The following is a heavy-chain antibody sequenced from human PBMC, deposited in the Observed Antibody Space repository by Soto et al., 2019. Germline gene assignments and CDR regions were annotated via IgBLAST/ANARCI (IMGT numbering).Heavy chain of an antibody. CDR2: IYRGGNT. J-gene: IGHJ4*02. CDR3: ERVGYCSTTTCPPA. CDR1: GLTVSTNY. V-gene: IGHV3-53*01. Sequence: QTGGSLRLSCAVSGLTVSTNYMTWVRQAPGKGLEWVSVIYRGGNTYHADSVQGRFSISRDNSKNTVDLQMNNLRAKDTAMYYCERVGYCSTTTCPPAWGKGTRVT. D-gene: IGHD2-2*01.